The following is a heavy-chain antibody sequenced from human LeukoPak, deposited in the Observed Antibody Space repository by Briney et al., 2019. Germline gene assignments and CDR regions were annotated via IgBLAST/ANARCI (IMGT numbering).Heavy chain of an antibody. Sequence: ASVKVSCKASGYTFTGYYMHWVRQAPGQGLEWMGWINPNTGGTDYAQKFQGRVTMTRDTSISTAYMELSRLRSDNTAVYYCARPRAQQWLVRGDAFDIWGQGTMVTVS. CDR3: ARPRAQQWLVRGDAFDI. CDR2: INPNTGGT. CDR1: GYTFTGYY. V-gene: IGHV1-2*02. J-gene: IGHJ3*02. D-gene: IGHD6-19*01.